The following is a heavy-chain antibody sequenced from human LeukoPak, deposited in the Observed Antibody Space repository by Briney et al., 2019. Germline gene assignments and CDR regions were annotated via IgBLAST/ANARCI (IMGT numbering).Heavy chain of an antibody. CDR1: GGTFSNYA. D-gene: IGHD3-10*01. V-gene: IGHV1-69*06. CDR2: IIPIFGTA. J-gene: IGHJ4*02. Sequence: SVKVSCKASGGTFSNYAINWVRQAPGQGLEWMGGIIPIFGTANYAQKFQGRVTINADKSTSTPYMELSSLRSEDTAVYYCARLYYGSGSYFAPFDYWGQGTLVTVSS. CDR3: ARLYYGSGSYFAPFDY.